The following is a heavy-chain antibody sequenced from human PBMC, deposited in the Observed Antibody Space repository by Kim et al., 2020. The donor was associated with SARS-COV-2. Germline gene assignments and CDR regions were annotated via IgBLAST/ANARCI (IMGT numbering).Heavy chain of an antibody. Sequence: LKSRVTISVDTSKNQFSLKLSSGTAADTAVYYCARHARSAYYDSRGHIDYWGQGTLVTVSS. J-gene: IGHJ4*02. V-gene: IGHV4-39*01. D-gene: IGHD3-22*01. CDR3: ARHARSAYYDSRGHIDY.